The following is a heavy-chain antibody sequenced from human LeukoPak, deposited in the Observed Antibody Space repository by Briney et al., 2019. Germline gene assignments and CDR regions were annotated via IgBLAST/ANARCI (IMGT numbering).Heavy chain of an antibody. J-gene: IGHJ4*02. CDR2: IDCNSAGT. D-gene: IGHD3-3*01. Sequence: ASVKVSCKASGYTFTGYYMHWVRQAPGQGLEWMGWIDCNSAGTKYPQKFQGRVSMTRDTSISTAYLELSRLRSDDTAVYYCARDLTIVGGVSDPRIRGHWGQGTLVTVSS. V-gene: IGHV1-2*02. CDR3: ARDLTIVGGVSDPRIRGH. CDR1: GYTFTGYY.